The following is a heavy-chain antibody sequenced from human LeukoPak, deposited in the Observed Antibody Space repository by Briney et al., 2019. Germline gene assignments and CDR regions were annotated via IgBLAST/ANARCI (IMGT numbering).Heavy chain of an antibody. J-gene: IGHJ3*02. CDR3: AKVKSPVTIGWPLFDI. V-gene: IGHV3-30*18. CDR2: ISYDGSNK. CDR1: GFTFSSYG. D-gene: IGHD5-24*01. Sequence: PGGSLRLSCAASGFTFSSYGMHWVRQAPGKGLEWVAVISYDGSNKYYADSVKGRFTISRDNSKNTLYLQMNSLRTEDTAVYYCAKVKSPVTIGWPLFDIWGQGQWSPSLQ.